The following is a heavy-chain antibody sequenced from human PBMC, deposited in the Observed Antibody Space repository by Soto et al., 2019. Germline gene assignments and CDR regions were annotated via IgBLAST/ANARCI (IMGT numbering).Heavy chain of an antibody. V-gene: IGHV3-30-3*01. CDR3: ATYGPGIS. D-gene: IGHD3-10*01. CDR1: GFTFNNYA. Sequence: VQLVESGGGVVQPGRSLRLSCAASGFTFNNYAMDWVRQAPGKGLEWVAVISYDGNNKYNADSVKGRFTISRDNSKNTLDLQMNSLSAEDTAVYYCATYGPGISWGQGSLVTVSS. J-gene: IGHJ5*02. CDR2: ISYDGNNK.